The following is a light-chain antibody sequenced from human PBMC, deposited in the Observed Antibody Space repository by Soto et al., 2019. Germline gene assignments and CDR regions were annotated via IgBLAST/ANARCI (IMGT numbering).Light chain of an antibody. J-gene: IGKJ3*01. CDR3: QQYYSYPLT. Sequence: IQMTQSPSSVSASVGDRVTITCRASQGISSYLAWYQQKPGKAPKLLIYAASTLQSGVPSRFSGSGSGTDFTLTISCLQSEDFATYYCQQYYSYPLTFGPGTKVDIK. CDR1: QGISSY. V-gene: IGKV1-8*01. CDR2: AAS.